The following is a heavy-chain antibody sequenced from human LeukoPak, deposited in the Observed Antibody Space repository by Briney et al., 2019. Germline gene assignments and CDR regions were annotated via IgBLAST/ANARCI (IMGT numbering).Heavy chain of an antibody. J-gene: IGHJ4*02. D-gene: IGHD6-19*01. V-gene: IGHV1-2*02. CDR2: INPNSGGT. CDR1: GYTFTGYY. CDR3: ASLAGSGGWWGMVY. Sequence: ASVKVSCKASGYTFTGYYMHWVRQAPGQGLEWMGWINPNSGGTNYAQKFQGRVTMTRDTSISTAYMELSRLRSEDTAVYYCASLAGSGGWWGMVYWGQGTLVTVSS.